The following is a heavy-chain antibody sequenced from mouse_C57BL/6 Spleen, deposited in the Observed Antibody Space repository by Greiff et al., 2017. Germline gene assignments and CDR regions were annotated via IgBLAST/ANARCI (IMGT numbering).Heavy chain of an antibody. D-gene: IGHD2-4*01. V-gene: IGHV2-9-1*01. CDR3: ARNGCYDYDGFDD. Sequence: VMLVESGPGLVAPSQSLSITCTVSGFSLTSYAISWVRQPPGKGLEWLGVIWTGGGTNYNSALKSRLSISKDNSKSEVFLKMNSLQTDDTARYYCARNGCYDYDGFDDWGQGTTLTVSS. J-gene: IGHJ2*01. CDR2: IWTGGGT. CDR1: GFSLTSYA.